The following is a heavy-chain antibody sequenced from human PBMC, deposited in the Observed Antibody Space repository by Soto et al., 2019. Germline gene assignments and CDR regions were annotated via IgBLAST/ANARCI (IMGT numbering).Heavy chain of an antibody. D-gene: IGHD3-22*01. CDR1: GGSISGYY. J-gene: IGHJ4*02. V-gene: IGHV4-59*01. CDR3: ARVKSRGYYYAFDY. CDR2: IYYSGST. Sequence: QVQLQESGPGLVKPSETLSLTCTVSGGSISGYYWSWIRQPPGKGLEWIGYIYYSGSTNYNPSLTSRVTISVDTSKNQISLKLSSVTAADTAVYYCARVKSRGYYYAFDYWGQGTLVTVSS.